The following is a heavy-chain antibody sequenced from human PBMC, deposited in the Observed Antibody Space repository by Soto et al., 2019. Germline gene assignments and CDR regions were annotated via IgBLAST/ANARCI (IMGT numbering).Heavy chain of an antibody. CDR1: GGTFSSYA. D-gene: IGHD3-22*01. CDR2: IIPIFGTA. Sequence: SVKVSCKASGGTFSSYAISWVRQAPGQGLEWMGGIIPIFGTANYAQKFQGRVTITADESTSTAYMELSSLRSEDTAVYYCASHPLNGDSSGYPTGFDYWGQGTLVTV. CDR3: ASHPLNGDSSGYPTGFDY. V-gene: IGHV1-69*13. J-gene: IGHJ4*02.